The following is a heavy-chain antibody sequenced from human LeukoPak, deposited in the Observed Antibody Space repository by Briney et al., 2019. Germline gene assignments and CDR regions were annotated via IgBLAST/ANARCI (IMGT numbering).Heavy chain of an antibody. V-gene: IGHV3-48*03. Sequence: GGSLRLSCAASGFTFSSYEMNWVRQAPGKGLEWVSYISSSGSTIYYADSVKGRFTISRDNAKNSLYLQKNSLRAEDTAVYYCARDYGDYVKDYYYYYGMDVWGKGTTVTVSS. J-gene: IGHJ6*04. CDR3: ARDYGDYVKDYYYYYGMDV. D-gene: IGHD4-17*01. CDR2: ISSSGSTI. CDR1: GFTFSSYE.